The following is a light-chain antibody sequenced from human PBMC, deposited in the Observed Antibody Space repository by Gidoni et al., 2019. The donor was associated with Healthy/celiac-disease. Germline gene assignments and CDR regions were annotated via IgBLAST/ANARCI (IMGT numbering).Light chain of an antibody. V-gene: IGKV4-1*01. CDR3: QQDYSTPPT. CDR2: WAS. Sequence: IVLTQSPDSLAVSLGERAPINCKSSQSVLYSSNNKNYLAWYQQKPGQPPKLRIYWASTRESGVPDRFSGSGSGTDFTLTISSLQAEDVAVYYCQQDYSTPPTFGGXTKVEIK. J-gene: IGKJ4*01. CDR1: QSVLYSSNNKNY.